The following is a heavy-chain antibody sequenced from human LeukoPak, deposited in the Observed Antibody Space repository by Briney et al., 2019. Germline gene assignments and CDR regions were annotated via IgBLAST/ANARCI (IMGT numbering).Heavy chain of an antibody. CDR3: AKDRWQQPNWFDP. D-gene: IGHD6-13*01. V-gene: IGHV3-23*01. Sequence: GVLRLSCAASGFTFSSYGMSCVRHPPGKGLEWVSAISGSGGSTYYADSVKSRFTISRDNSKNTLYLQMTSLRAEDTAVYCCAKDRWQQPNWFDPWGQGTLVTVSS. CDR1: GFTFSSYG. CDR2: ISGSGGST. J-gene: IGHJ5*02.